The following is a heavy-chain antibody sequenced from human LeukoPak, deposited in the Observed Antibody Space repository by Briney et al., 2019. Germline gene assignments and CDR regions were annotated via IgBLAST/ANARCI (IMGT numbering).Heavy chain of an antibody. CDR2: IIPIFGTA. CDR3: ARDQGYHWFDP. D-gene: IGHD2-2*01. J-gene: IGHJ5*02. V-gene: IGHV1-69*01. CDR1: GCTFSSYA. Sequence: SVKVSCKASGCTFSSYAISWVRQAPGQGLEWMGGIIPIFGTANYAQKFQGRVTITAEESTSTAYMELSSRRSEDTAVYYCARDQGYHWFDPWGQGTLVTVSS.